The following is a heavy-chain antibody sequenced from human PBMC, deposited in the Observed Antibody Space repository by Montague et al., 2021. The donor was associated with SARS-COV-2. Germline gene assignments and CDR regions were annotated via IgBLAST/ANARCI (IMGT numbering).Heavy chain of an antibody. D-gene: IGHD3-22*01. V-gene: IGHV4-39*07. CDR3: ARGWFSPMLVVVIRGPFDY. J-gene: IGHJ4*02. Sequence: SETLSLTCTVSGGSISSSSYYWGWIRQPPGKGLEWIRTIYYSGXTXYXXXXKXRVTISVDTSKNQFSLKLSSVTAADTAVYYCARGWFSPMLVVVIRGPFDYWGQGALVTVSS. CDR1: GGSISSSSYY. CDR2: IYYSGXT.